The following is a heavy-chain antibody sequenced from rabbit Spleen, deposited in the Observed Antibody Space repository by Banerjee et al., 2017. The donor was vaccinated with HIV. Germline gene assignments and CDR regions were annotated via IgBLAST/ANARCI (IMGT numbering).Heavy chain of an antibody. J-gene: IGHJ4*01. D-gene: IGHD1-1*01. CDR1: GVSFSGSSY. Sequence: QSLDASGGDLVKPGASLTLTCIASGVSFSGSSYMSWARQAPGKGLGWIACMEGRASSFTDFASWAKGRFTIAKTASTTVTLQMTSLTAADTATYFCAKDLTDAIGWNFNLWGPGTLVTVS. V-gene: IGHV1S40*01. CDR2: MEGRASSFT. CDR3: AKDLTDAIGWNFNL.